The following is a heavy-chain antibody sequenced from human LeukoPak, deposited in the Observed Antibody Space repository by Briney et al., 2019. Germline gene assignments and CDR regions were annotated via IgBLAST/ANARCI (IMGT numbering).Heavy chain of an antibody. CDR3: ASDIVVVPAAMVDY. Sequence: GGSLRLSCAASGFTFSSYGMHWVRQAPGKGLEWVAFIRYDGSNKYYADSVKGRFTISRDNSKNTLYLQMNSLRAEDTAVYYCASDIVVVPAAMVDYWGQGTLVTVSS. J-gene: IGHJ4*02. CDR2: IRYDGSNK. V-gene: IGHV3-30*02. D-gene: IGHD2-2*01. CDR1: GFTFSSYG.